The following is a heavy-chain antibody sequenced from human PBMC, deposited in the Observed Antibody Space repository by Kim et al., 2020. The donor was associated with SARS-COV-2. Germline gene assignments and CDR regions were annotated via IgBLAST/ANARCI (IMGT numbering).Heavy chain of an antibody. V-gene: IGHV4-34*01. CDR2: INHSGST. D-gene: IGHD2-15*01. CDR1: GGSFSGYY. Sequence: SETLSLTCAVYGGSFSGYYWSWIRQPPGKGLEWIGEINHSGSTNYNPSLKSRVTISVDTSKNQFSLKLSSVTAADTAVYYCARGSYCSGGSCYLGVIGMDVWGQGTTVTVSS. J-gene: IGHJ6*02. CDR3: ARGSYCSGGSCYLGVIGMDV.